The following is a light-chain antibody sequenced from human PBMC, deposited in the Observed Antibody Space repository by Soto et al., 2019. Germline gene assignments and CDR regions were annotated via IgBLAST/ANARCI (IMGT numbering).Light chain of an antibody. CDR2: KAS. Sequence: DIQMTQSPSTLSASVGDRVTLTCRASKSISSWLAWYQQKPGKAPKLLIYKASSLESGVPSRFSGSGSGTEFTLTISSLQPDDFATYYCQQYNSYSTFGQGTKVEIE. J-gene: IGKJ1*01. CDR1: KSISSW. V-gene: IGKV1-5*03. CDR3: QQYNSYST.